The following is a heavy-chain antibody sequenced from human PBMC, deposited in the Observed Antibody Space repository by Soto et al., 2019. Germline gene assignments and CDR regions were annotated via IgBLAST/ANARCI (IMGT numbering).Heavy chain of an antibody. CDR3: VKGPWEDTAMAYYYYGMDV. CDR1: GFTFSSYA. D-gene: IGHD5-18*01. J-gene: IGHJ6*02. CDR2: ISSNGGST. V-gene: IGHV3-64D*08. Sequence: GGSLRLSCSASGFTFSSYAMHWVRQAPGKGLEYVSAISSNGGSTYYAESVKGRFTISRDNSKNTLYLQMSSLRAEDTAVYYCVKGPWEDTAMAYYYYGMDVWGQGTTVTVSS.